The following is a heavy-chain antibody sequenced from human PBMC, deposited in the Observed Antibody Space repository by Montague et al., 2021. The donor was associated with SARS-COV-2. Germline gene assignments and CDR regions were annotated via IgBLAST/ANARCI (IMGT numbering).Heavy chain of an antibody. J-gene: IGHJ5*02. V-gene: IGHV4-59*01. CDR3: ARGVASSEGNWFDP. CDR1: GVSISSYY. D-gene: IGHD6-13*01. Sequence: SETLSLTCTVSGVSISSYYWIWIRQPPGKGLEWIGYIYYTGSTNYNLSLKSRVTISVDTSKNQFSLKLSSMTAADTAVYYCARGVASSEGNWFDPWGQGTLVTVSS. CDR2: IYYTGST.